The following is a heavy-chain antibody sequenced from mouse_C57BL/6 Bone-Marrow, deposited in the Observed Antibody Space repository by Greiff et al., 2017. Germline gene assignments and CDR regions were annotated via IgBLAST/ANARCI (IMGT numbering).Heavy chain of an antibody. CDR1: GFTFSSYG. Sequence: EVQGVESGGDLVKPGGSLKLSCAASGFTFSSYGMSWVRQTPDKRLEWVATISSGGSYTYYPDSVKGRFTISRDNAKNTLYLQMSSLKSEDTAMYYCARDYYKAYWGQGTLVTVSA. J-gene: IGHJ3*01. CDR2: ISSGGSYT. D-gene: IGHD2-12*01. CDR3: ARDYYKAY. V-gene: IGHV5-6*01.